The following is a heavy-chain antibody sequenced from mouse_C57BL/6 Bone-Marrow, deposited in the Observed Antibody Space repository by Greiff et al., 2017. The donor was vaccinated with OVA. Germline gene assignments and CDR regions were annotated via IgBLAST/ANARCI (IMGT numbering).Heavy chain of an antibody. V-gene: IGHV2-9-1*01. CDR2: IWPGGGT. Sequence: QVQLQQSGPGLVAPSQSLSITCTVSGFSLTSYAISWVRQPPGKGLEWLGVIWPGGGTNYNSALKSRLSISKDNSKSQVFLKMNSLQTDDTARYYGARNYYSNYVPWYFDGWGTGTTVTVSS. CDR1: GFSLTSYA. D-gene: IGHD2-5*01. CDR3: ARNYYSNYVPWYFDG. J-gene: IGHJ1*03.